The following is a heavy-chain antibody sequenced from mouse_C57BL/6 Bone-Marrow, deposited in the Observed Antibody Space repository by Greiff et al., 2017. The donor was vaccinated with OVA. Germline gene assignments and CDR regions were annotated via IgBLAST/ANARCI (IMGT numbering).Heavy chain of an antibody. CDR3: ARDWGYGAWFAY. Sequence: QVQLKESGAELMKPGASVKLSCKATGYTFTGYWIEWVKQRPGHGLEWIGEILPGSGSTNYTEKFKGKATFTADTSSNTAYMQLSSLTTEDSAIYYCARDWGYGAWFAYWGQGTLVTVSA. CDR2: ILPGSGST. CDR1: GYTFTGYW. V-gene: IGHV1-9*01. D-gene: IGHD2-2*01. J-gene: IGHJ3*01.